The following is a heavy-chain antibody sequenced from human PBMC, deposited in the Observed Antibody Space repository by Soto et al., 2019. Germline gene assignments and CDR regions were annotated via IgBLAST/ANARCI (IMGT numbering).Heavy chain of an antibody. Sequence: GGSLRLSCAASGFTFSSYSMSWVRQAPGKGLEWVSGFRSGGDDDTTYYADTVRGRFTISRDNSKNTLFLQMNSLRAEDTAIYYCAKKVNSGSGSQFFDYWGQGTLVTVSS. CDR2: FRSGGDDDTT. CDR3: AKKVNSGSGSQFFDY. CDR1: GFTFSSYS. D-gene: IGHD3-10*01. V-gene: IGHV3-23*01. J-gene: IGHJ4*02.